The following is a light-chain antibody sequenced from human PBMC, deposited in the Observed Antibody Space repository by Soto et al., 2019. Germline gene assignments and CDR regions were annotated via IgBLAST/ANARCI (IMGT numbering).Light chain of an antibody. CDR3: QQSYNSPPIT. V-gene: IGKV1-5*01. Sequence: DIQMTQSPSTLSASVGDRVTITCRASQSISSWLAWYQQKLGRAPRLLIYDASSLESGVPSRFSGSGSGTDFTLTISSLQPEDFATYYCQQSYNSPPITFGQGTRLEI. CDR1: QSISSW. CDR2: DAS. J-gene: IGKJ5*01.